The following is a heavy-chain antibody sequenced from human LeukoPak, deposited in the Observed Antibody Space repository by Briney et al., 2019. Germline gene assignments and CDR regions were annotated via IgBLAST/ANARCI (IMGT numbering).Heavy chain of an antibody. D-gene: IGHD3-10*01. Sequence: ASVKVSCTASGYTFTSYGISWGRQAPGQGPKWMGWIRAYNGNTNYAQKLQGRVTMTTDTSTSTAYMELRSLRSDDTAVYYCASNYGSEQTYFYYYGMDVWGQGTTVTVSS. CDR1: GYTFTSYG. J-gene: IGHJ6*02. V-gene: IGHV1-18*01. CDR2: IRAYNGNT. CDR3: ASNYGSEQTYFYYYGMDV.